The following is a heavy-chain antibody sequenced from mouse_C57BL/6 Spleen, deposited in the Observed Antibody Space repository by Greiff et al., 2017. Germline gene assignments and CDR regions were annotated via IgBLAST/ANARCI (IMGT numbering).Heavy chain of an antibody. CDR3: AREALYYDHDMRNAMDY. CDR2: IYPSDSET. V-gene: IGHV1-61*01. J-gene: IGHJ4*01. Sequence: QVQLKESGAELVRPGSSVKLSCKASGYTFTSYWMDWVKQRPGQGLEWIGNIYPSDSETHYNQKFKDKATLTVDKSSSTAYMQLSSLTSEDSAVYYCAREALYYDHDMRNAMDYWGQGTSVTVSS. CDR1: GYTFTSYW. D-gene: IGHD2-4*01.